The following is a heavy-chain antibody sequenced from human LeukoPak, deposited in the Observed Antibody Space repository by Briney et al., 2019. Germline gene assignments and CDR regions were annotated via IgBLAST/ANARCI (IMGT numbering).Heavy chain of an antibody. V-gene: IGHV4-34*01. CDR1: GGSFSGYY. J-gene: IGHJ4*02. CDR3: ARGGGQWLRSYYFDY. CDR2: INHSGNT. D-gene: IGHD5-12*01. Sequence: PSETLSLTCAVYGGSFSGYYWTWIRQSQGKGLEWIGEINHSGNTNYNPSLKSRVTISVDTPKKQFSLTVRSVTAADTAVYYCARGGGQWLRSYYFDYWGQGALVTVSS.